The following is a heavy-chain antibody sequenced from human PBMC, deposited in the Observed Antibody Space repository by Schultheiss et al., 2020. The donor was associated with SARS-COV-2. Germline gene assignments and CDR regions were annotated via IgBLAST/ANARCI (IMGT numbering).Heavy chain of an antibody. CDR3: ARGVWVAVAEYYDY. CDR1: GGSISSGGYY. D-gene: IGHD6-19*01. CDR2: IYYSGST. V-gene: IGHV4-31*03. J-gene: IGHJ4*02. Sequence: SETLSLTCTVSGGSISSGGYYWSWIRQHPGKGLEWIGYIYYSGSTYYNPSLKSRVTISVDTSKNQFSLKLSSVTAADTAVYYCARGVWVAVAEYYDYWGQGTLVTVSS.